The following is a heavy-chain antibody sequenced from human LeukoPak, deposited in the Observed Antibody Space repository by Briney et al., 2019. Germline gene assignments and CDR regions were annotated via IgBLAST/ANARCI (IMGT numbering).Heavy chain of an antibody. V-gene: IGHV4-34*01. J-gene: IGHJ6*02. CDR2: INHSGST. D-gene: IGHD6-6*01. Sequence: SETLSLTCAVYGGSFSGYYWTWIRQPPKKGLEWIGEINHSGSTNYNPSLRSRVTISVDTSKNQFSLKVRSVTAADTAVYYCARGHVGSYSYYYYYGMDVWGQGTTVTVSS. CDR1: GGSFSGYY. CDR3: ARGHVGSYSYYYYYGMDV.